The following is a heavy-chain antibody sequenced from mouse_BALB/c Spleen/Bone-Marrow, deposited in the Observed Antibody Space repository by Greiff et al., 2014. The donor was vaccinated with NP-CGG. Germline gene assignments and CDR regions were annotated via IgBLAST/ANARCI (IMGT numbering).Heavy chain of an antibody. CDR2: ISYSGST. Sequence: EVKVEESGPGLAKPSQSLSLTCTVTGYSITSDYAWNWIRQFPGNKLEWMGYISYSGSTGYNPSLKSRISITRDTSKNQFFLQLNSVTTEDTATYYCAIKPYYSWFAYWGQGTLVTVSA. CDR3: AIKPYYSWFAY. D-gene: IGHD2-10*01. J-gene: IGHJ3*01. CDR1: GYSITSDYA. V-gene: IGHV3-2*02.